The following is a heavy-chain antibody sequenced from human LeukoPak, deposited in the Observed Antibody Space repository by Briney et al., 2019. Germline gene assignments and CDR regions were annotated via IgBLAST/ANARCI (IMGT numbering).Heavy chain of an antibody. Sequence: GGTLRLSCAASGFTFSSYGMTWVRQAPGKGLEWVSTINSGGDITYYADSVKGRFTISRDNAKNSLYLQMNSLRAEDTAVYYCAELGITMIGGVWGKGTTVTISS. CDR1: GFTFSSYG. D-gene: IGHD3-10*02. CDR3: AELGITMIGGV. CDR2: INSGGDIT. V-gene: IGHV3-23*01. J-gene: IGHJ6*04.